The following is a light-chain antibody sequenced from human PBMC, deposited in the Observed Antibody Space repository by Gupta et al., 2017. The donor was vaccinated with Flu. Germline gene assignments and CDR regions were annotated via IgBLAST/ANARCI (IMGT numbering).Light chain of an antibody. J-gene: IGLJ2*01. CDR3: QSADSSSPYVI. V-gene: IGLV3-25*02. CDR2: QDA. CDR1: ALAKQY. Sequence: SYGLTQPPSVSVSPGQTARITCYGDALAKQYGHWYQQKPGQAPILLMFQDAERPSGIPERFSGSSSGATITLTISGVQAEDEADYYCQSADSSSPYVIFGGGTKLTVL.